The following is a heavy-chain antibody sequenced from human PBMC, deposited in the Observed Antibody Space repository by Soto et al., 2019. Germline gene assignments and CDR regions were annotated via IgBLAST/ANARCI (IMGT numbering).Heavy chain of an antibody. V-gene: IGHV3-30*03. J-gene: IGHJ3*02. Sequence: WVAVISYDGTIKHYADSVEGRFTISRDDSRDTVYLEMNSLRLEDTAVYYXXXXXXXXXXXXXXXXXXDIWGQGTMVTVS. CDR3: XXXXXXXXXXXXXXXXXDI. CDR2: ISYDGTIK.